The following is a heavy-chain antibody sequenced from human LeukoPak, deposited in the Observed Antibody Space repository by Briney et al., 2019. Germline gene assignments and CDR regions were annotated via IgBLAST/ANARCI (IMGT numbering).Heavy chain of an antibody. CDR1: GFTVSSNY. CDR2: IRSTGDST. CDR3: GRSRRINASLYYYMDV. J-gene: IGHJ6*03. Sequence: GGSLRLSCAASGFTVSSNYMSWVRQAPGKGLEWVSPIRSTGDSTFYADSVKGRFTIPRDNSKNTVYLLMNSLRTEDTAVYYCGRSRRINASLYYYMDVWGKGTTVTISS. D-gene: IGHD2-15*01. V-gene: IGHV3-53*01.